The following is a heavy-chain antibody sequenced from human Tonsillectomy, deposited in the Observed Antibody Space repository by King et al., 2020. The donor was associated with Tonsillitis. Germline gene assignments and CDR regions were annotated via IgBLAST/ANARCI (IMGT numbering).Heavy chain of an antibody. CDR1: GGSISSSDHY. Sequence: LQLQESGPGVVKPSETLSLTCTVSGGSISSSDHYWAWIRHPPGKGLEWIGYMYYSGTIFYNPSLKSRITISGGTSENRFSLKLSSVTAADTAVYFCARSVSGSFDYWGQGALVTVSS. CDR3: ARSVSGSFDY. J-gene: IGHJ4*02. D-gene: IGHD1-26*01. CDR2: MYYSGTI. V-gene: IGHV4-39*01.